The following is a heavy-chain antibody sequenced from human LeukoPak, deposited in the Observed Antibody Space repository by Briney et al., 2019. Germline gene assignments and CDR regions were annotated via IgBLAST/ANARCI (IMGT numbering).Heavy chain of an antibody. D-gene: IGHD2-21*01. Sequence: GGSLRLSCAASGSTLSDYTMNWVRQAPGKGLEWVSSIFSSSKYIYYADSVKGRFTISRDNAKNSLYLQMTSLRAEDTAVYYCAREGAYCGGAGAGGNWFAPWGQGTLVTVSS. CDR3: AREGAYCGGAGAGGNWFAP. J-gene: IGHJ5*02. CDR2: IFSSSKYI. CDR1: GSTLSDYT. V-gene: IGHV3-21*01.